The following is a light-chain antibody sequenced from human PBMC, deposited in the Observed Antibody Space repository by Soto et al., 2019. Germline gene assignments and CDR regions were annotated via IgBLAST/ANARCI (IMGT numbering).Light chain of an antibody. J-gene: IGKJ1*01. CDR3: QQYNNWLST. V-gene: IGKV3-15*01. CDR1: QSVSSN. CDR2: GAS. Sequence: EIVMTQSPATLSVSPLQIVTLSFRASQSVSSNLAWYQQKPGQAPRLLIYGASTRATGTPARFSGSGSGTEFTLTISSLQSEDFAVYYCQQYNNWLSTFGQGTKVDIK.